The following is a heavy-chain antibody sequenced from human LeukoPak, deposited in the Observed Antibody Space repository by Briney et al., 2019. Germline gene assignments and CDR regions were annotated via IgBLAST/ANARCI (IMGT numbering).Heavy chain of an antibody. CDR2: IYHSGST. Sequence: SGTLSLTCAVTGGSITNDNWWSWVRQPPGKGLEWIGEIYHSGSTNYNPSLKSRVTISVDKSKNQFSLKLSSVTAADTAVYYCARKEYGDYRRFDPWGQGTLVTVSS. CDR3: ARKEYGDYRRFDP. J-gene: IGHJ5*02. CDR1: GGSITNDNW. V-gene: IGHV4-4*02. D-gene: IGHD4-11*01.